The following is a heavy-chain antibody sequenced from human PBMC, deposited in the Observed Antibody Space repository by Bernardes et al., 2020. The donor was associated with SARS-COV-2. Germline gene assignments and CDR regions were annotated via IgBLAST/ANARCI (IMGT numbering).Heavy chain of an antibody. D-gene: IGHD6-19*01. CDR2: ISSSGAST. J-gene: IGHJ4*02. Sequence: GSLRLSCAASRFSFSRYAMSWVRQAPGKGLEWVSTISSSGASTYYPDSVKGRFTISRDNSKNTLFLQMNRLRAEDAAVYYCAKGLRSSGWYYFDYWGQGTLVTVSS. CDR1: RFSFSRYA. V-gene: IGHV3-23*01. CDR3: AKGLRSSGWYYFDY.